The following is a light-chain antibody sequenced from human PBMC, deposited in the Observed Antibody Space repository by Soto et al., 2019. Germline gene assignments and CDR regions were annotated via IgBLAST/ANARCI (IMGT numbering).Light chain of an antibody. J-gene: IGKJ1*01. CDR1: QSVSSSH. Sequence: EIVLTQSPGTLSLSPGGRATLSCRASQSVSSSHLAWYQQKPGQAPRLLIYSASSRATGIPDRFSGSGSGTDFTLTISRLETEDFAVYYCQRYGGFVQGTKVDIK. V-gene: IGKV3-20*01. CDR2: SAS. CDR3: QRYGG.